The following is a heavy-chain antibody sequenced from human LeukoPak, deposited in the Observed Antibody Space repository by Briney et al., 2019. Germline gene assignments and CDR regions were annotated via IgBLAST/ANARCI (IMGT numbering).Heavy chain of an antibody. J-gene: IGHJ4*02. CDR2: ISGSGGST. CDR3: AKSPTSGYEYYFDY. D-gene: IGHD5-12*01. CDR1: GFTFSSYA. V-gene: IGHV3-23*01. Sequence: GGSLRLSCAASGFTFSSYAMSWVRQAPGKGLKWVSAISGSGGSTYYADSVKGRFTISRDNSKNTLYLQMNSLRAEDTAVYYCAKSPTSGYEYYFDYWGQGTLVTVSS.